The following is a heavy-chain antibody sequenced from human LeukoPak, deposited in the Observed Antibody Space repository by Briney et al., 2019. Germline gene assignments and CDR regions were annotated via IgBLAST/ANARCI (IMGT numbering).Heavy chain of an antibody. Sequence: SETLSLTCTVSEGSISDYYWSWGRQTPGKGVGWIAYMYYTGRTDYHPSLRSRVTISIDTSKNPFSLKLRSVTAADTAVYYCATQSPGVATDNWGQGTLVTVSP. D-gene: IGHD3-3*01. J-gene: IGHJ4*02. V-gene: IGHV4-59*01. CDR3: ATQSPGVATDN. CDR1: EGSISDYY. CDR2: MYYTGRT.